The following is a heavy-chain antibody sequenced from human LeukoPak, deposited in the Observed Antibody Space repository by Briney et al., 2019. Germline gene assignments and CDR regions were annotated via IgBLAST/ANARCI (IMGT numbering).Heavy chain of an antibody. CDR2: INGDGSST. D-gene: IGHD3-22*01. J-gene: IGHJ6*03. Sequence: GGSLRLSCAASGFTFSTYWMHWVRQAPGKGLVWVSRINGDGSSTTYADSVKGRFTITRDNAKNSLYLQMNSLRAEDTAVYYCAREAGSSGYLFYYYYYMDVWGKGTTVTISS. CDR1: GFTFSTYW. V-gene: IGHV3-74*01. CDR3: AREAGSSGYLFYYYYYMDV.